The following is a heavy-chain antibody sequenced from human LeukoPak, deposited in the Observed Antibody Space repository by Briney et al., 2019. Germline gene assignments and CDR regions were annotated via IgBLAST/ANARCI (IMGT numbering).Heavy chain of an antibody. CDR2: IIPILGIA. D-gene: IGHD3-22*01. V-gene: IGHV1-69*04. CDR3: ASPDDSSGSDAFDM. CDR1: GGTFSSYA. Sequence: ASVKVSCKASGGTFSSYAISWVRQAPGQGLEWMGRIIPILGIANYAQKFQGRVTITADKSTSTAYMELSSLRSEDTAVYYCASPDDSSGSDAFDMWGQGTMVTVSS. J-gene: IGHJ3*02.